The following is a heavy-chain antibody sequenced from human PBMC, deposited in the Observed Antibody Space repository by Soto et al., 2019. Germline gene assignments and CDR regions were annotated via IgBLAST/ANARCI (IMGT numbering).Heavy chain of an antibody. CDR3: TRFPRATSGTPLTNLDY. V-gene: IGHV3-23*01. CDR2: IRVSGDRT. J-gene: IGHJ4*02. D-gene: IGHD4-17*01. CDR1: GFTFSSYA. Sequence: PVVSLRLSCAASGFTFSSYAMCWVRQAPGKGLEWVSSIRVSGDRTFYADSVKGRFTISRDNFRNALHLQMNSLKTEDTAVYYCTRFPRATSGTPLTNLDYWGQGTLVTVSS.